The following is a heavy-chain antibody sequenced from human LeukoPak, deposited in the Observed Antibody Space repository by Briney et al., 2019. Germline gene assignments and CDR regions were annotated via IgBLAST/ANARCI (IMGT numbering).Heavy chain of an antibody. CDR1: GYTFSMYD. CDR3: ARGGDYGDYFEY. J-gene: IGHJ4*01. V-gene: IGHV1-46*01. CDR2: INPSGETT. Sequence: ASVKVSCKASGYTFSMYDMHWVRQAPGQGLEWMGIINPSGETTAYAQRFQGRGTMTSDTSTNTLYMELSSLRSQATAVYYCARGGDYGDYFEYWGQGTLVTVSS. D-gene: IGHD4-17*01.